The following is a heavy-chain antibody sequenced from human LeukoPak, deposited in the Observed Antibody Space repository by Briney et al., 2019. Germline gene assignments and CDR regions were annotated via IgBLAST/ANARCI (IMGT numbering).Heavy chain of an antibody. D-gene: IGHD2-2*01. CDR2: MNPNSGNT. V-gene: IGHV1-8*01. J-gene: IGHJ4*02. Sequence: ASVKVSCKASGYTFTSYDINWVRQATGQGLEWMGWMNPNSGNTGYAQKFQGRVTMTRNTSISTAYMELSSLRSEDTAVYYCARFSCSSTSCSFDYWGQGTLVTVSS. CDR3: ARFSCSSTSCSFDY. CDR1: GYTFTSYD.